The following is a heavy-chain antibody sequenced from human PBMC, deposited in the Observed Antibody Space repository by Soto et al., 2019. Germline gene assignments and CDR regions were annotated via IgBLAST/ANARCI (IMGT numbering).Heavy chain of an antibody. Sequence: PSETLSLTCTVTCGSISSSIYYWGWIRQPPGKGLEWIGSIYYSGSTYYNPSLKSRVAISVDTSKNQFSLKLSSVTAADTAVYYCARRTPNYYYYYMDLWGKGTTVTVSS. CDR2: IYYSGST. CDR3: ARRTPNYYYYYMDL. V-gene: IGHV4-39*01. CDR1: CGSISSSIYY. J-gene: IGHJ6*03. D-gene: IGHD2-15*01.